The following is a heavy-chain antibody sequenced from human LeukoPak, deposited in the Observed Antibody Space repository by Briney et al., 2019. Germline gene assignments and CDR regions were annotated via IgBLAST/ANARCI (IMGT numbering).Heavy chain of an antibody. CDR2: INGGNDNT. V-gene: IGHV1-3*01. CDR1: GYTFTSYA. CDR3: ATGDRRNY. Sequence: SSVKVACKASGYTFTSYAMVWLRQAPGQRPEWMGWINGGNDNTKYSQKFQGRLTIHRDTSASTAYMELSSLRTEDTAVYYCATGDRRNYWGQGTLVTVSA. J-gene: IGHJ4*02. D-gene: IGHD7-27*01.